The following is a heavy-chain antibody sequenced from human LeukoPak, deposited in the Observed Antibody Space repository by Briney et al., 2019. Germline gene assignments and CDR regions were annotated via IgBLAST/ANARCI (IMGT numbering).Heavy chain of an antibody. CDR2: ISSSGSTI. V-gene: IGHV3-48*03. Sequence: PGGSLRLSCAASGFTFSSYEMNWVRQVPGKGLEWVSYISSSGSTIYYADSVKGRFTISRDNAKNSLYLQMNSLRAEDTAVYYCASAEGYSNYYYYGMDVWSQGTTVTVSS. J-gene: IGHJ6*02. CDR1: GFTFSSYE. D-gene: IGHD2-15*01. CDR3: ASAEGYSNYYYYGMDV.